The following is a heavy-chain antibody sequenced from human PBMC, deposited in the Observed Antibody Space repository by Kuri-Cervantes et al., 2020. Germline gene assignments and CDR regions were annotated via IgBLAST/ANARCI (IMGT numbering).Heavy chain of an antibody. V-gene: IGHV4-59*12. CDR2: IYYNGNT. D-gene: IGHD4-17*01. CDR3: ARVIRYGDYHSRMYYFDY. Sequence: SETLSLTCTVSGGSMNNYYWSWIRQPPGKGLEWVGYIYYNGNTNYNPSLKSRLIISVDTSKNQFSLRLTSVTAADTAVYYCARVIRYGDYHSRMYYFDYWGQGTLVTVSS. CDR1: GGSMNNYY. J-gene: IGHJ4*02.